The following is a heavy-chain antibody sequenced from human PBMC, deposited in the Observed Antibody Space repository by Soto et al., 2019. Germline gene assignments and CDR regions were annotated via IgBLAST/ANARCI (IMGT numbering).Heavy chain of an antibody. CDR1: GFTFSNAW. D-gene: IGHD2-15*01. Sequence: EVQLVESGGGLVKPGGSLRLSCAASGFTFSNAWMSWVRQAPGKGLEWVGRIKSKTDGGTTDYAAPVKGRFTISRDDSKNTLYLQMNSLKTEDTAVYYCTTDDRGIQLWPDCSGGSCYVDYWGQGTLVTVSS. V-gene: IGHV3-15*01. J-gene: IGHJ4*02. CDR3: TTDDRGIQLWPDCSGGSCYVDY. CDR2: IKSKTDGGTT.